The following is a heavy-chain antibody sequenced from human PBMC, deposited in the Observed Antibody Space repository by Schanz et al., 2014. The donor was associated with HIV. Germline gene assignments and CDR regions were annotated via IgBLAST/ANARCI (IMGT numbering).Heavy chain of an antibody. D-gene: IGHD4-17*01. Sequence: EVQLLESGGGLVQPGGSLRISCVASGFSFLRYEMSWVRQAPGKGLEWLSTLSGSGDRTYYADSVKGRFTISRDNSKNTLYLQMNNLRAEDTAVYGCARQGLRFSFWLDYWGQGTPVTVS. V-gene: IGHV3-23*01. J-gene: IGHJ4*02. CDR2: LSGSGDRT. CDR1: GFSFLRYE. CDR3: ARQGLRFSFWLDY.